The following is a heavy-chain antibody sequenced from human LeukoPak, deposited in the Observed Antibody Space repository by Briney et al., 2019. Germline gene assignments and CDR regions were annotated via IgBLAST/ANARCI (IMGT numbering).Heavy chain of an antibody. Sequence: SETLSLTCTVSGGSISSGGYYWSWIRQHPGKGLEWIGYIYYSGSTYYSPSLKSRVTISVDTSKNQFSLKLSSVTAADSVVSSRARHTRWLQFEYWGQGTLVTVSS. D-gene: IGHD5-24*01. CDR2: IYYSGST. CDR3: ARHTRWLQFEY. J-gene: IGHJ4*02. V-gene: IGHV4-31*03. CDR1: GGSISSGGYY.